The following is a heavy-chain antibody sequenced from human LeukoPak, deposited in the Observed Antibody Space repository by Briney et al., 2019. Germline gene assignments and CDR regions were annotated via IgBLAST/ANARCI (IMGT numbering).Heavy chain of an antibody. J-gene: IGHJ2*01. D-gene: IGHD3-22*01. CDR2: INHSGGT. V-gene: IGHV4-34*01. CDR1: GGSFSGYY. Sequence: PSETLSLTCAVYGGSFSGYYWSWIRQPPGKGLEWIGEINHSGGTNYNPSLKSRVTISVDTSKNQFSLKLSSVTAADTAVYYCARGYAMIVVVPYWYFDLWGRGTLVTVSS. CDR3: ARGYAMIVVVPYWYFDL.